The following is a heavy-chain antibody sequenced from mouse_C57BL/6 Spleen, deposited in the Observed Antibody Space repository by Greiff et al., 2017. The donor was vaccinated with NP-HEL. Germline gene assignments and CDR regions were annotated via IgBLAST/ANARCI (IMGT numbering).Heavy chain of an antibody. CDR1: GYTFTSYW. Sequence: VQLQQSGAELAKPGASVKLSCKASGYTFTSYWMHWVKQRPGQGLEWIGYINPSSGYTKYNQKFKAKATLTADKSSSTAYMQLSSLTYEDSAVYYCARTGFDYWGQGTTLTVSS. V-gene: IGHV1-7*01. CDR2: INPSSGYT. CDR3: ARTGFDY. J-gene: IGHJ2*01.